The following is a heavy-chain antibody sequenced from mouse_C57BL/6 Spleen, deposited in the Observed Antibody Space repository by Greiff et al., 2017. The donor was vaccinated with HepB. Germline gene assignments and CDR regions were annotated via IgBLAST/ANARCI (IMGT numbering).Heavy chain of an antibody. V-gene: IGHV1-82*01. J-gene: IGHJ4*01. Sequence: QVQLQQSGPELVKPGASVKISCKASGYAFSSSWMNWVKQRPGKGLEWIGRIYPGDGDTNYNGKFKGKATLTADKYSSTAYMQLSSLTSEDSAVYVCARSRLAYAMDYWGQGTSVTVSS. CDR2: IYPGDGDT. D-gene: IGHD2-4*01. CDR3: ARSRLAYAMDY. CDR1: GYAFSSSW.